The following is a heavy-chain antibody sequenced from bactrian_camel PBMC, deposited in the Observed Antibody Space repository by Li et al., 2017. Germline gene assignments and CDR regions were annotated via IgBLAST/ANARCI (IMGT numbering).Heavy chain of an antibody. D-gene: IGHD3*01. CDR2: IYSGGSEI. CDR3: AAVGDRSGDDWDAYGYNYNY. V-gene: IGHV3S6*01. J-gene: IGHJ4*01. Sequence: HVQLVESGGGLVQPGGSLRLSCAASGFTFSTYFIGWVRQAPGKGLEWVSSIYSGGSEIYYADSVKGRFTISKDSAKNTLYLQMNSLKPEDTARYYCAAVGDRSGDDWDAYGYNYNYWGQGTQVTVS. CDR1: GFTFSTYF.